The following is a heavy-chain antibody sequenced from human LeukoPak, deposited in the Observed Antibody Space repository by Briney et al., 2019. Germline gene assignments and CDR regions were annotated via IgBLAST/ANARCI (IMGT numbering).Heavy chain of an antibody. V-gene: IGHV1-69*04. J-gene: IGHJ4*02. D-gene: IGHD2-2*01. CDR2: IIPILGIA. CDR3: ARLGYCSSSSCYGYYFDY. CDR1: GGTFSSYA. Sequence: SVKVSCKASGGTFSSYAISWVRQAPGQGLEWMGRIIPILGIANYAQKFQGRVTITADKSTSTAYMELSSLRSEDTAVYYCARLGYCSSSSCYGYYFDYWGQGTLVTVSS.